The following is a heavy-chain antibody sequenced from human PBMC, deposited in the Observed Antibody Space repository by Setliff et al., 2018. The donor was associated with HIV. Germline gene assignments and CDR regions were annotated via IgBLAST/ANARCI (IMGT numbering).Heavy chain of an antibody. CDR2: ISFDGSHK. J-gene: IGHJ6*02. V-gene: IGHV3-30*04. Sequence: PGESLKISCVASGFAFSDFSMFWARQAPGKGLEWVAVISFDGSHKYYADSLKGRFTISRDNSINTIYLQMNSLRTEDTAVYYCAKSRTIYGEVIIQWAYMDVWGQGTTVTVSS. CDR1: GFAFSDFS. CDR3: AKSRTIYGEVIIQWAYMDV. D-gene: IGHD3-3*01.